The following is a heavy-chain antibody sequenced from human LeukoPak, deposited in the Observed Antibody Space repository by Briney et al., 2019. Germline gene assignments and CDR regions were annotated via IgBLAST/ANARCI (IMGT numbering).Heavy chain of an antibody. CDR2: ISGSGGST. D-gene: IGHD3-22*01. Sequence: GGSLRLSCAASGFTFSSYAMSWVRQAPGKGLEWVSAISGSGGSTYYADSVKGRFTISRDNSKNTLYLQMNSLKTEDTAVYYCTTDLSMIRYYFDYWGQGTLVTVSS. V-gene: IGHV3-23*01. CDR3: TTDLSMIRYYFDY. CDR1: GFTFSSYA. J-gene: IGHJ4*02.